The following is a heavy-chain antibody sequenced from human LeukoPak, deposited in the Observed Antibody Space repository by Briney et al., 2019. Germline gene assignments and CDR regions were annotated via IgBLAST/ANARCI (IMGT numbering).Heavy chain of an antibody. CDR2: ISSSGSYI. V-gene: IGHV3-21*01. Sequence: GGSLRLSCEASGFTFSTYSMNWVRQAPGKGLEWVSSISSSGSYIYYADSVKGRFTISRDNAKNSLYLQMNGLRAEDTAVYYCARDRGAVAGKADYWGQGTLVTVSS. CDR1: GFTFSTYS. D-gene: IGHD6-19*01. CDR3: ARDRGAVAGKADY. J-gene: IGHJ4*02.